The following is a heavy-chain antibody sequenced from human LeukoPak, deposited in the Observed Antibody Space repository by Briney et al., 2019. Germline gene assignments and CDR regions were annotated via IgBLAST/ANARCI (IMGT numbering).Heavy chain of an antibody. CDR3: ARAAAPKDYFDY. Sequence: ASVKVSCKASGYTFTSYGISWVRRAPGQGLEWMGWISAYNGNTNYAQKLQGRVTMTTDTSTSTAYMELRSLRSDDTAVYYCARAAAPKDYFDYWGQGTLVTVSS. V-gene: IGHV1-18*01. J-gene: IGHJ4*02. CDR2: ISAYNGNT. CDR1: GYTFTSYG.